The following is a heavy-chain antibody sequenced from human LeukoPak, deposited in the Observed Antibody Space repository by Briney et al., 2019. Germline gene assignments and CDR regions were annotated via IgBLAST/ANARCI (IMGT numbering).Heavy chain of an antibody. CDR1: GYTFTSYG. Sequence: ASVKVSCKASGYTFTSYGISWVRQAPGQGLEWMGWISAYNGNTNYAQKLQGRVTMTTDTSTSTAYMELRSLRSDDTAVYYCARGGGYYDSSGYYYVALDIWGQGTMVTVSS. J-gene: IGHJ3*02. V-gene: IGHV1-18*01. CDR2: ISAYNGNT. D-gene: IGHD3-22*01. CDR3: ARGGGYYDSSGYYYVALDI.